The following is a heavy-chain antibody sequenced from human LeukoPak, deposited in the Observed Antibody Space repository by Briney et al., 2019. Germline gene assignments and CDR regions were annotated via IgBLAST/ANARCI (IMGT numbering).Heavy chain of an antibody. J-gene: IGHJ6*02. V-gene: IGHV1-46*01. D-gene: IGHD3-16*01. CDR2: INPSGGST. CDR1: GYTFTSYY. CDR3: ARWGGVGMDV. Sequence: GASVKVSCKASGYTFTSYYMHWVRQAPGHGLEWMGIINPSGGSTSYAQKFQGRVIMTRDTSTSTVYMELSILTSEVTAVYYCARWGGVGMDVWGQGTTLIVSS.